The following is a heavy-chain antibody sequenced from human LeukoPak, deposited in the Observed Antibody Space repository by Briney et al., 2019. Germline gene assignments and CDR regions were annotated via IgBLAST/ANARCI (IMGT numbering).Heavy chain of an antibody. CDR3: ARRAAELELLDY. D-gene: IGHD1-26*01. V-gene: IGHV5-51*01. J-gene: IGHJ4*02. Sequence: GESLKISCQVSGYTFTTYWIGWVRQMPGKGMEWMGVIYPGDSDTRSRPSFQGHVTLSAAKSIRTAYLQSNSLKAPQTATYYCARRAAELELLDYWGQGTLVTISS. CDR1: GYTFTTYW. CDR2: IYPGDSDT.